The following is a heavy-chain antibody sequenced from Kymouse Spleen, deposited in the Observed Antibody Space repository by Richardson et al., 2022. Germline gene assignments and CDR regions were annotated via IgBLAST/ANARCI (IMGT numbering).Heavy chain of an antibody. D-gene: IGHD1-26*01. CDR2: IYYSGST. Sequence: QVQLQESGPGLVKPSETLSLTCTVSGGSVSSGSYYWSWIRQPPGKGLEWIGYIYYSGSTNYNPSLKSRVTISVDTSKNQFSLKLSSVTAADTAVYYCARVSGSYYGAFDIWGQGTMVTVSS. V-gene: IGHV4-61*01. CDR3: ARVSGSYYGAFDI. CDR1: GGSVSSGSYY. J-gene: IGHJ3*02.